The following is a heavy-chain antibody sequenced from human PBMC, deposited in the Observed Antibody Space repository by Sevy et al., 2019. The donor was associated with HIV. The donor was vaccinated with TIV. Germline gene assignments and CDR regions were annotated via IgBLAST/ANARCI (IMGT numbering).Heavy chain of an antibody. CDR2: VKEDGSDK. D-gene: IGHD3-22*01. J-gene: IGHJ3*01. V-gene: IGHV3-7*04. CDR3: ARGDCYDRGGFYIDAFDV. Sequence: GGSLRLSCAASGFTFSRYWMSWVRQAPGKGLEWVGNVKEDGSDKYYGDSVKGRFTISRDNAKNSLFLQMKSLRAEDTAVYYWARGDCYDRGGFYIDAFDVWGQGTMVTVSS. CDR1: GFTFSRYW.